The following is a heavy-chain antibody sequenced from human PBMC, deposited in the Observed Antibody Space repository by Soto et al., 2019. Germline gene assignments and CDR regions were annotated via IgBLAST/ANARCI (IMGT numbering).Heavy chain of an antibody. CDR2: ISSSSSYI. V-gene: IGHV3-21*01. Sequence: GGSLRLSCAASGFTFSSYSMNWVRQAPGKGLEWVSSISSSSSYIYYADSVKGRFTISRDNAKNSLYLQMNSLRAEDTAVYYCAGRIAARLRITSGGYYYGMDVWGQGTTVTVSS. CDR1: GFTFSSYS. J-gene: IGHJ6*02. D-gene: IGHD6-6*01. CDR3: AGRIAARLRITSGGYYYGMDV.